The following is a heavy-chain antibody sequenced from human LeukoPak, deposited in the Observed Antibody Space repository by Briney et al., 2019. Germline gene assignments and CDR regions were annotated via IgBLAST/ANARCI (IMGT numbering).Heavy chain of an antibody. CDR3: ARNYYDTKKPWD. J-gene: IGHJ4*02. CDR2: IYHSGIT. V-gene: IGHV4-38-2*02. Sequence: SETLSLTCTVSSYSISSGYYWGWIRQTPGKGLEWIGSIYHSGITSYNPSLKSRVTMSVDTSQNQFSLKLSSVTAADTAVYFCARNYYDTKKPWDWGQGTLVTVSS. D-gene: IGHD3-22*01. CDR1: SYSISSGYY.